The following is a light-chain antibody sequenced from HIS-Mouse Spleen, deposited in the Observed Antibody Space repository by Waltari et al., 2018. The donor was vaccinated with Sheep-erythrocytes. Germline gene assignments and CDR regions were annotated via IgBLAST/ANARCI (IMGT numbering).Light chain of an antibody. Sequence: QSVLTQPPSVSEAPRQRVTISCSGSSSHIGNNAVHWYQPLPGKAPKLLIYYDDLLPSGVSDRFSGSKSGTSASLAISGLQSEDEADYYCAAWDDSLNGWVFGGGTKLTVL. CDR2: YDD. V-gene: IGLV1-36*01. CDR1: SSHIGNNA. CDR3: AAWDDSLNGWV. J-gene: IGLJ3*02.